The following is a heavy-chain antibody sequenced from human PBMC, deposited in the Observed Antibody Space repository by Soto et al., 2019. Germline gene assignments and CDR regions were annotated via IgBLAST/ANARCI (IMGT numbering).Heavy chain of an antibody. CDR3: ARGEVVTAIPYYYYRMDV. Sequence: QVQLVQSGAEVQKPGSSVKVSCKASGGTFSRYAISWVRQAPGQGLEWMGVIIPIVGTTNYAQKFQGRVTITADESTGTAYMELRSLRSEDTAFYYCARGEVVTAIPYYYYRMDVWGQGTTVTVSS. CDR1: GGTFSRYA. J-gene: IGHJ6*02. V-gene: IGHV1-69*01. CDR2: IIPIVGTT. D-gene: IGHD2-21*02.